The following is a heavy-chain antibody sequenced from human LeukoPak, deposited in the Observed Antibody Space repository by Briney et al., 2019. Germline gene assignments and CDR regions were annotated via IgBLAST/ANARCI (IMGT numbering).Heavy chain of an antibody. CDR3: ARGYSGYDSFDY. CDR1: GGSISSYY. J-gene: IGHJ4*02. Sequence: SETLSLTCTVSGGSISSYYWSWIRQPPGKGLEWIGYIYYSGSTNYNPSLKSRVTISVDTSKNQFSLKLSSVTAADTAVYYCARGYSGYDSFDYWGQGTLVTVSS. D-gene: IGHD5-12*01. V-gene: IGHV4-59*08. CDR2: IYYSGST.